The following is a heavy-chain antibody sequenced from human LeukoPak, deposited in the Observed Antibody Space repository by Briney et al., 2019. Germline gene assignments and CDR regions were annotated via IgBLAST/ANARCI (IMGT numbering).Heavy chain of an antibody. V-gene: IGHV3-64D*06. D-gene: IGHD2-15*01. Sequence: GGSLRLSCSASGFPFNTYAIHWVRQAPGEGLEYVAGISSNGDNTDFADSAKGRFTISRDNSKSTLFLQMNSLRAEDTAVYFCTRDSALLGVAFDLWGQGTVVTVSS. CDR3: TRDSALLGVAFDL. CDR2: ISSNGDNT. J-gene: IGHJ3*01. CDR1: GFPFNTYA.